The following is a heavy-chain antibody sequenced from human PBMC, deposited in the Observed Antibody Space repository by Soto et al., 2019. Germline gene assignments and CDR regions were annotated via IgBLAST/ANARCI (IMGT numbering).Heavy chain of an antibody. CDR2: ISYDGSNK. J-gene: IGHJ6*02. Sequence: QVQLVESGGGVVQPGRSLRLSCAASGFTFSSYGMHWVRQAPGKGLEWVAVISYDGSNKYYADSVKGRFTISRDNSKNTLYLQMNSMRAEDTAVYYCAKDRQWLAQDYYGMDVWGQGTTVPVS. D-gene: IGHD6-19*01. CDR1: GFTFSSYG. V-gene: IGHV3-30*18. CDR3: AKDRQWLAQDYYGMDV.